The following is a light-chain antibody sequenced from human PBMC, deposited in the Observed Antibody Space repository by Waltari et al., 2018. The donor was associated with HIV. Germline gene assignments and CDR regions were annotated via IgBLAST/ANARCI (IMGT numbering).Light chain of an antibody. CDR2: KDN. CDR3: NARDSSGNHVV. J-gene: IGLJ2*01. V-gene: IGLV3-9*01. Sequence: SYELAQPLSVSVALGQTARITCGGNSIGSKSVHWYQQRPGQAPVLVIYKDNNRPSGIPDRFSGSSSGNTASLTITGAQAEDEADYYCNARDSSGNHVVFGGGTKLTVL. CDR1: SIGSKS.